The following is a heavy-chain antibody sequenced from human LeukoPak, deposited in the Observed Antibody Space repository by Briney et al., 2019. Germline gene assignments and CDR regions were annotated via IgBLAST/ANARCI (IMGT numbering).Heavy chain of an antibody. V-gene: IGHV7-4-1*02. Sequence: ASVKVSCKASGYTFTSYAMNWVRQAPGQGLEWMGWINTNTGNPTYAQGFTGRFVFSLDTSVSTAYLQISSLKAEDTAVYYCARDQSSSWSNYYYMDVWGKGNTVTVS. J-gene: IGHJ6*03. CDR2: INTNTGNP. CDR3: ARDQSSSWSNYYYMDV. CDR1: GYTFTSYA. D-gene: IGHD6-13*01.